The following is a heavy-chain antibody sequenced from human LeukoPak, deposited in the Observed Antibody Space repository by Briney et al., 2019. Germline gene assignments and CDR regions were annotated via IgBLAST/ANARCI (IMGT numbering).Heavy chain of an antibody. CDR1: GYTFTGYY. J-gene: IGHJ4*02. D-gene: IGHD2-2*03. CDR3: ARNGYCSSTSCQYYFDY. V-gene: IGHV1-2*02. CDR2: INPNSGGT. Sequence: ASVKVSCKASGYTFTGYYMHWVRQAPGQGLEWMGWINPNSGGTNYAQKFQGRVTMTRDTSTSTVYMELSSLRSEDTAVYYCARNGYCSSTSCQYYFDYWGQGTLVTVSS.